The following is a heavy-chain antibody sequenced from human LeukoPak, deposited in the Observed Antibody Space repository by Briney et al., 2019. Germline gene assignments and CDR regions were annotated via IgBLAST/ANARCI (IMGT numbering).Heavy chain of an antibody. J-gene: IGHJ5*02. CDR1: GGSISTYY. CDR3: ARHQYNWNLNWFDP. CDR2: IFYSGRT. D-gene: IGHD1-20*01. V-gene: IGHV4-59*08. Sequence: KASETLSLTCTVSGGSISTYYWSWIRQPPGKGLEWIGYIFYSGRTNYNPSLKSRVTISVDTSKNQFSLRLSSVTAADTAVYYCARHQYNWNLNWFDPWGQGTLVTVSS.